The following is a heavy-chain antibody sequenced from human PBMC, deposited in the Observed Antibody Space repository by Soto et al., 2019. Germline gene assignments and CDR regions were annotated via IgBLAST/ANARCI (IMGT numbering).Heavy chain of an antibody. CDR1: GYTFTGYY. J-gene: IGHJ6*02. CDR3: ARGVAAGPYYYYYGMDV. D-gene: IGHD6-13*01. CDR2: INPNSGGT. Sequence: PGPSVKVSCKASGYTFTGYYMHWVRQAPGQGLEWMGWINPNSGGTNYAQKFQGWVTMTRDTSISTAYMELSRLRSDDTAVYYCARGVAAGPYYYYYGMDVWGQGTTVTVSS. V-gene: IGHV1-2*04.